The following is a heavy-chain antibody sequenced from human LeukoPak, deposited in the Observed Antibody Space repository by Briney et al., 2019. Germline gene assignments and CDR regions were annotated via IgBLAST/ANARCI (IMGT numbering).Heavy chain of an antibody. CDR3: ASTIVVVPAAMDY. Sequence: PGGSLRLSCAASGFTFSSYEMNWVRQAPGKGLEWVSYISSSGSTIYYADSVKGRFTISRDNAKSSLYLQMNSLRAEDTAVYYCASTIVVVPAAMDYWGQGTLVTVSS. CDR1: GFTFSSYE. J-gene: IGHJ4*02. D-gene: IGHD2-2*01. CDR2: ISSSGSTI. V-gene: IGHV3-48*03.